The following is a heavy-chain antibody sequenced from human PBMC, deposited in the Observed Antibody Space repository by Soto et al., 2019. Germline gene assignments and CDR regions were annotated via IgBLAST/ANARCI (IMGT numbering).Heavy chain of an antibody. CDR3: AHGSGWLSDY. V-gene: IGHV2-5*02. Sequence: QITLKESGPTLVKPTQTLTLTCSFSGFSLTSTAVGVNWIHQPPGKALEWLALIYWDDDNHFSPSLKSRLSVTKDTSKNQVVLTMTNMDPVDTATYYCAHGSGWLSDYWGQGILVTVSS. D-gene: IGHD6-19*01. J-gene: IGHJ4*02. CDR2: IYWDDDN. CDR1: GFSLTSTAVG.